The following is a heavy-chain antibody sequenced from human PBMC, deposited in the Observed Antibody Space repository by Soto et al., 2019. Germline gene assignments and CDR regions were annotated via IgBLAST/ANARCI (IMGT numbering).Heavy chain of an antibody. V-gene: IGHV1-18*01. J-gene: IGHJ6*02. CDR3: ARDMIRNYDILTGHLGYYYYVMDV. CDR1: GYTFTSYG. D-gene: IGHD3-9*01. Sequence: GASVKVSCKASGYTFTSYGISWVRQAPGQGLEWMGWISAYNGNTNYAQKLQGRVTMTTDTSTSTAYMELRSLRSDDTAVYYCARDMIRNYDILTGHLGYYYYVMDVWGQGTTVTVSS. CDR2: ISAYNGNT.